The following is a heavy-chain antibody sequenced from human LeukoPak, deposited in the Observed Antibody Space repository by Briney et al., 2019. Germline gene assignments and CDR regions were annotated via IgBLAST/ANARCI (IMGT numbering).Heavy chain of an antibody. V-gene: IGHV1-8*01. CDR1: GYTFTSYD. Sequence: ASVKVSCKASGYTFTSYDTNWVRQAPGQGLEWMGWMNPNSGNTGYAQKFQGRVTMTRNTSISTAYMELSSLRSEDTAVYYCARGPEMGYELGIDYWGQGTLVTVSS. CDR3: ARGPEMGYELGIDY. CDR2: MNPNSGNT. J-gene: IGHJ4*02. D-gene: IGHD5-24*01.